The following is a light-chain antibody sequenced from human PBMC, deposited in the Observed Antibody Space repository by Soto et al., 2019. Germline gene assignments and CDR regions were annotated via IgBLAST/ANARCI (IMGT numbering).Light chain of an antibody. J-gene: IGKJ5*01. CDR1: RSIGNN. CDR3: QQSFSPHIA. V-gene: IGKV1-39*01. Sequence: EIQVTQSPTSLSASVGDRVTITCRASRSIGNNLNWYQQRPGKAPQLLIYSASSLQSGVPSRFSGTSSGTDFTLTINGLQAEDFATYYCQQSFSPHIAFGQGTRL. CDR2: SAS.